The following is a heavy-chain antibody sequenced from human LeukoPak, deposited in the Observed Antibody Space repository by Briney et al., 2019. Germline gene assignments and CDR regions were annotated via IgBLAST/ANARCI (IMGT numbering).Heavy chain of an antibody. Sequence: GGSLRLSCAASGFTFSSHGMNWVRQAPGKGLEWVSGISPNGVITYYADSVKGRFTISRDNSKGTVYLQMNSLRPEDTAVYYCAKDDTWLQFGDWGRGTLVTVSS. CDR2: ISPNGVIT. D-gene: IGHD5-24*01. V-gene: IGHV3-23*01. CDR1: GFTFSSHG. CDR3: AKDDTWLQFGD. J-gene: IGHJ4*02.